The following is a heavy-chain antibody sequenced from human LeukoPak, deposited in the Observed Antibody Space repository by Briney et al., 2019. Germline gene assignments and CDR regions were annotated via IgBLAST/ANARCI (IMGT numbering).Heavy chain of an antibody. CDR3: AKRMTHTYYCAMDV. CDR2: VAYDESNI. Sequence: PGTSLTLSCVASGFTFRSYGMHWVRQAPGKGLEWVAVVAYDESNIDYVDSVKGRFTISRDNSKNTVYLQMNSLRGEDSAVYYCAKRMTHTYYCAMDVWGQGTTVTVS. J-gene: IGHJ6*02. V-gene: IGHV3-30*18. CDR1: GFTFRSYG.